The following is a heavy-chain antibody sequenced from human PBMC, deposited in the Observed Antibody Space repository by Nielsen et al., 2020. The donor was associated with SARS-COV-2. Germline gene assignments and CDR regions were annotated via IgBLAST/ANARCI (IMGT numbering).Heavy chain of an antibody. Sequence: TFDDYAMHWVRQRPGKGLEWIGYIYYSGSTYYNPSLKSRVTISVDTSKNQFSLKLSSVTAADTAVYYCARLNKGCTNGVCSAGFDYWGQGTLVTVSS. CDR3: ARLNKGCTNGVCSAGFDY. CDR2: IYYSGST. J-gene: IGHJ4*02. V-gene: IGHV4-31*02. D-gene: IGHD2-8*01. CDR1: TFDDYA.